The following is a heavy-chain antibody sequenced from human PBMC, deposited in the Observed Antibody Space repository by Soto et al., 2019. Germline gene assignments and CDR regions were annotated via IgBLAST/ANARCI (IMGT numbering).Heavy chain of an antibody. CDR3: AFVGVVVAATVSYCMVS. CDR2: IGTAGDT. D-gene: IGHD1-26*01. J-gene: IGHJ6*02. Sequence: PGGSLRLSCAASGFTFSSYDMHWVRQATGKGQEWVSAIGTAGDTYYPGSVKGRFTISRENAKNSLYLQMNSLRAEDTAVYYCAFVGVVVAATVSYCMVSWRHGTTVTVS. V-gene: IGHV3-13*01. CDR1: GFTFSSYD.